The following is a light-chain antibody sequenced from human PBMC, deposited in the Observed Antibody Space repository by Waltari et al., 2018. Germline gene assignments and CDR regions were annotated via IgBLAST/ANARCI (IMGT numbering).Light chain of an antibody. CDR2: CAS. Sequence: DIVLTQSPYSLSVSLGERVTITCKSSQSVLYSSNNKNYLAWYQQKPGQAPKLLIYCASTRESGVPDRFSGSGSGTDFTLTISSLQAEDVAVYYCQQYYSTPPTFGQGTKLDIK. V-gene: IGKV4-1*01. J-gene: IGKJ2*01. CDR3: QQYYSTPPT. CDR1: QSVLYSSNNKNY.